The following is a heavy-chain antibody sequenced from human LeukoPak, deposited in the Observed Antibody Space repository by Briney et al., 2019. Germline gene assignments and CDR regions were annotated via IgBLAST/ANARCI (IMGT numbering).Heavy chain of an antibody. CDR2: IFYSGST. J-gene: IGHJ5*02. CDR3: ARHVPSTIFFNWFDP. V-gene: IGHV4-39*01. Sequence: PSETQSLTCTVSGGSINRSSRYSWGWIRQPPGKGLEWIGSIFYSGSTYYNPSLKSRVTISVDTSNNQFSLKLTSVTAADTAVYYCARHVPSTIFFNWFDPWGQGTLVTVSP. D-gene: IGHD3-3*01. CDR1: GGSINRSSRYS.